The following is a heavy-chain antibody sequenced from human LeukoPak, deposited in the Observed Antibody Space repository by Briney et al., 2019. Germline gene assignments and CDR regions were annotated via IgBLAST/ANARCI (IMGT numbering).Heavy chain of an antibody. CDR3: ARDQRYCSGGSCYPDWFDP. D-gene: IGHD2-15*01. CDR1: GYTFTGYY. Sequence: ASVKVSCRASGYTFTGYYMHWVRQAPGQGLEWMGWISPNSGGTNYAQQFQGRVTMTRDTSISTAYMELSRLRSDDTAVYYCARDQRYCSGGSCYPDWFDPWGQGTLVTVSS. CDR2: ISPNSGGT. V-gene: IGHV1-2*02. J-gene: IGHJ5*02.